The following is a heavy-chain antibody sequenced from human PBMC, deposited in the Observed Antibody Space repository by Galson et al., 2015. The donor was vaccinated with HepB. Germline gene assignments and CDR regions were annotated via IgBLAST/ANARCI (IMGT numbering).Heavy chain of an antibody. CDR1: GGSVTTHY. CDR2: IYYSGST. V-gene: IGHV4-59*02. J-gene: IGHJ5*02. Sequence: TLSLTCTVSGGSVTTHYWSWIRQPPGKDLEWIGYIYYSGSTKYNPSLKSRITISIDTSENQFSLKLTSVTAADTAVYYCAGGFCTSGSCYGRFDPWAQGTLVTVPS. D-gene: IGHD2-2*01. CDR3: AGGFCTSGSCYGRFDP.